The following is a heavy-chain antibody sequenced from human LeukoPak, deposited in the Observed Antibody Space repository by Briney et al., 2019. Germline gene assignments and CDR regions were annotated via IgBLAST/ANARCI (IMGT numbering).Heavy chain of an antibody. J-gene: IGHJ5*02. CDR3: ARVGGYCSSTSCYAGFDP. Sequence: GASVKRCCKASGYTFTVDYMHWARQAPGQGLEWMGRINPNSGGTNYAQKFQGRVTMTRDTSISTAYMELSRLRSDDTAVYYCARVGGYCSSTSCYAGFDPWGQGTLVTVSS. CDR2: INPNSGGT. CDR1: GYTFTVDY. V-gene: IGHV1-2*06. D-gene: IGHD2-2*01.